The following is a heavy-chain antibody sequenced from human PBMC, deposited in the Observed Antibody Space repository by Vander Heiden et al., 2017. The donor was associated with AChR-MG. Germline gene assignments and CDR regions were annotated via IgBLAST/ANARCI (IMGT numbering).Heavy chain of an antibody. V-gene: IGHV3-53*02. J-gene: IGHJ4*02. CDR3: ARLLRRSLHYFDY. Sequence: EVQLVETGGGLLQPGGSLRLSCAASGFTVSSDYMSWVRQARGKGLEWVSVIYSGGSTYYADSVKGRFTISRDNSKNTLYLQMNSLRAEDTAVYYCARLLRRSLHYFDYWGQGTLVTVSS. D-gene: IGHD3-3*01. CDR2: IYSGGST. CDR1: GFTVSSDY.